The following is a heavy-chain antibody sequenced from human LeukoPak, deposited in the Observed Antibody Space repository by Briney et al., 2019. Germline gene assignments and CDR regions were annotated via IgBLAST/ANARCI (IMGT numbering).Heavy chain of an antibody. CDR3: AKRRLGATSCYADS. Sequence: SETLSLTCTVSGGSVSSGSYYWSWIRQPPGKGLEWIGYIYYSGSTNYNPSLKSRVTISVDTSKNQFSLKLSSVTAADTAVYYCAKRRLGATSCYADSWGQGTLVPVSS. D-gene: IGHD2-2*01. CDR1: GGSVSSGSYY. V-gene: IGHV4-61*01. CDR2: IYYSGST. J-gene: IGHJ5*01.